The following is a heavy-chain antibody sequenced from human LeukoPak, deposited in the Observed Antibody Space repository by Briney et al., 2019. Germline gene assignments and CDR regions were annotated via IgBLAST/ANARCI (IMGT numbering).Heavy chain of an antibody. V-gene: IGHV1-18*01. CDR3: ARDQGQRRDVYNFWWED. J-gene: IGHJ4*02. D-gene: IGHD5-24*01. CDR1: GYTFTNYG. Sequence: ASVKVSCKASGYTFTNYGISWVRQAPGQGLEWMGWISGYNGNTNHAQKFQGRVTMTTDTSTGTAYIELRSLRSDDTAVYYCARDQGQRRDVYNFWWEDWGQGTLVTVSS. CDR2: ISGYNGNT.